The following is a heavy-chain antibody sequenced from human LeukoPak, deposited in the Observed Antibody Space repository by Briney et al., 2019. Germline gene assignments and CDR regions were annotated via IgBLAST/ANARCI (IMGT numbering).Heavy chain of an antibody. V-gene: IGHV4-34*01. D-gene: IGHD5-18*01. J-gene: IGHJ6*02. CDR2: INHSGST. CDR1: GGSFSGYY. Sequence: SETLSLTCAVYGGSFSGYYWSWIRQPPGKGLEWIGEINHSGSTNYNPSLKSRVTISVDTSKNQFSLKLSSVTAADTAAYYCASYTWIHDRSVWGQGTTVTVSS. CDR3: ASYTWIHDRSV.